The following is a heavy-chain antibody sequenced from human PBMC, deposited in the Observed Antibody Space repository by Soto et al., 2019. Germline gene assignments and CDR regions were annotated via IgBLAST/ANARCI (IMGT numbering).Heavy chain of an antibody. CDR3: ASGAPPSSVQQLVLHYYYGMDV. J-gene: IGHJ6*02. D-gene: IGHD6-13*01. V-gene: IGHV1-69*01. CDR1: GGTFSSYA. CDR2: IIPIFGTA. Sequence: QVQLVQSGAEVKKPGSSVKVSCKASGGTFSSYAISWVRQAPGQGLEWMGGIIPIFGTANYAQKFQGRVTITAAESTSTAYMELSSLRSEDTAVYYCASGAPPSSVQQLVLHYYYGMDVWGQGTTVTVSS.